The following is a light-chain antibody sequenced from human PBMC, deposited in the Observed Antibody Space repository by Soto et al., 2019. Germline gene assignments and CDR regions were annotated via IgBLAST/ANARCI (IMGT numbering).Light chain of an antibody. J-gene: IGLJ2*01. Sequence: QTLVTQEPSFSVSPGGTATLTSDLISGSVSTSYYPSWYHQTPGQAPRTLIYNTYTRPSGVPDRFSASILGDKAALTITGAQADDESDYYCVLYMCSGISVFGGGTKVTVL. CDR1: SGSVSTSYY. V-gene: IGLV8-61*01. CDR3: VLYMCSGISV. CDR2: NTY.